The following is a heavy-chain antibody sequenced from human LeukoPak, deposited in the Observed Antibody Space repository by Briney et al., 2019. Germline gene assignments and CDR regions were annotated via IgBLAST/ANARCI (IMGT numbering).Heavy chain of an antibody. D-gene: IGHD2-21*01. CDR1: GYTFTGYY. V-gene: IGHV1-2*02. J-gene: IGHJ4*02. Sequence: GASVKVSCKASGYTFTGYYIHWVRQAPGQGLEWMGWINPNSGGTNYAQKFQGRVAMTRDTSISTAYMELSRLRSDDTAIYYCARQYGPCGFWGQGTLVTVSS. CDR3: ARQYGPCGF. CDR2: INPNSGGT.